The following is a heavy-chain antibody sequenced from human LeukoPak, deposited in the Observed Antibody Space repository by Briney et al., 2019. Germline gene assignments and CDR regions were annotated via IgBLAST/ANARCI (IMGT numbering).Heavy chain of an antibody. D-gene: IGHD2-21*01. J-gene: IGHJ4*02. Sequence: GGSLRLSCAASEFSFSSYWMTWVRQAPGKGLEWVANIKHDGTEKNYVDSVKGRFTISRDNAKRSLFLQMNYLRAEDTAVYFCVTGLWTLGSWGQGTLVTVSS. CDR3: VTGLWTLGS. V-gene: IGHV3-7*03. CDR2: IKHDGTEK. CDR1: EFSFSSYW.